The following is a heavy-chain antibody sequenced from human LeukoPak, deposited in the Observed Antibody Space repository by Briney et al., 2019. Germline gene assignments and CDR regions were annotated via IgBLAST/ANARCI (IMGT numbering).Heavy chain of an antibody. CDR1: GFTFSDAW. V-gene: IGHV3-15*01. D-gene: IGHD1-26*01. CDR3: TKVIRGYSGSIDS. Sequence: PGGSLRLSCAASGFTFSDAWMSWVRQAPGKGLEWVGRIKSKNDGGTTEYAAPVRGRFTISRDDSENTLSLQMNSLKIEDTAVYCCTKVIRGYSGSIDSWGQGTLVSVSS. J-gene: IGHJ4*02. CDR2: IKSKNDGGTT.